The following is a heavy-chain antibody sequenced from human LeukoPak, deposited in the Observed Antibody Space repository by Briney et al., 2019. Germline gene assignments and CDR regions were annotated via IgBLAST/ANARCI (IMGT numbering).Heavy chain of an antibody. V-gene: IGHV1-2*02. Sequence: VASVKVSCKASGYTFTAYYIHWVRRAPGQGLEWMGWINPNNGATDYAQNFQGRVTMTRDTSISTAYMELTRLRSDDTAVYYCARDLGSGHCGGDCYLFDYWGQGTLVTVSS. J-gene: IGHJ4*02. CDR1: GYTFTAYY. D-gene: IGHD2-21*02. CDR2: INPNNGAT. CDR3: ARDLGSGHCGGDCYLFDY.